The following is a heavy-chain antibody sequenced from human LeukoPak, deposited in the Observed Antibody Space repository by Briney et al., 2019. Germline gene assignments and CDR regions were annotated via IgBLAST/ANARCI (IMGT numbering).Heavy chain of an antibody. V-gene: IGHV4-38-2*02. Sequence: SETLSLTCSVSGYSIGSGYFWGWVRQPPGKGLQWIATIYQSGTYYSPSLKSRVSISMDTSKNQFSLSLHSVTAADTAVYYCARVPPLRGSNWYGRWFDPWGQGTLVTVSS. CDR1: GYSIGSGYF. D-gene: IGHD6-13*01. CDR2: IYQSGT. J-gene: IGHJ5*02. CDR3: ARVPPLRGSNWYGRWFDP.